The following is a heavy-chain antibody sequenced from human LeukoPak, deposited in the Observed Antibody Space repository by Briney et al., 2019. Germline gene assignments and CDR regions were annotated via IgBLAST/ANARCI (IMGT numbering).Heavy chain of an antibody. J-gene: IGHJ6*03. CDR2: IYTSGST. V-gene: IGHV4-4*07. D-gene: IGHD3-22*01. CDR3: AREGSRYYYDSSGYYVGDYYYMDV. CDR1: GGSISSYY. Sequence: SETLSLACTVSGGSISSYYWSWIRQPAGKGLEWIGRIYTSGSTNYNPSLKSRVTMSVDTSKNQFSLKLSSVTAADTAVYYCAREGSRYYYDSSGYYVGDYYYMDVWGKGTTVTVSS.